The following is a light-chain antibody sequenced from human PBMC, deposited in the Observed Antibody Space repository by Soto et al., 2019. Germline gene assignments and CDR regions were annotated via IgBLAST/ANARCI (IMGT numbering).Light chain of an antibody. CDR2: EVS. V-gene: IGLV2-14*01. Sequence: QSALTQPASVSGSPGQSITISCTGTSXDVGNYKYVSWYQQHPGKAPKLMIYEVSNRPSGVSNRFSGSKSGNTASLTISGLQAEDETDYYCFSYTSSGTYVFGTGTKFTVL. CDR1: SXDVGNYKY. J-gene: IGLJ1*01. CDR3: FSYTSSGTYV.